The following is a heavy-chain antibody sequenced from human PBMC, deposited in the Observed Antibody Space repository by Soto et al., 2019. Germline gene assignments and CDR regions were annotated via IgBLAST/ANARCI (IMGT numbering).Heavy chain of an antibody. CDR3: AREVGGSGYENWFDP. Sequence: QVQLQESGPGLVKPSQTLSLTCTVSGGSISSGGYYWSWIRQHPGKGLEWIGYIYYSGSTCYNPSLKGRVTISVNTSKTQFSLKLSYVTAADTAVYYCAREVGGSGYENWFDPWGQGTLVTVSS. J-gene: IGHJ5*02. CDR2: IYYSGST. V-gene: IGHV4-31*03. D-gene: IGHD3-22*01. CDR1: GGSISSGGYY.